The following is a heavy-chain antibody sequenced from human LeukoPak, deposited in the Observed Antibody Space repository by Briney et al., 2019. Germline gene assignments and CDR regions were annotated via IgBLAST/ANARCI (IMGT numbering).Heavy chain of an antibody. D-gene: IGHD4-17*01. V-gene: IGHV1-2*02. CDR3: ASAQDPVTNGGFDI. CDR2: INPNSGGT. CDR1: GSGYTFSSDY. J-gene: IGHJ3*02. Sequence: ASVKVSCKASGSGYTFSSDYMHWVRQAPGQGLEWMGWINPNSGGTKYAQKFQGRVTMTRDTSISTAYMELSRLRSDDTAMYYCASAQDPVTNGGFDIWGQGTMVIVSS.